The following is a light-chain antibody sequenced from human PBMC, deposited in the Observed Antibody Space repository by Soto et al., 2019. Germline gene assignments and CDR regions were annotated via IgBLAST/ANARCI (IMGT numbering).Light chain of an antibody. Sequence: TQSPSTVSASVGDRVTITCRASQSVGTWLAWYQQKPGKPPILLIYDASNLESGVPSRFSGSGSGAEFTLTISSLQHEDFATDVCQQYYGHWTFGQGTKVDIK. CDR1: QSVGTW. V-gene: IGKV1-5*01. CDR3: QQYYGHWT. CDR2: DAS. J-gene: IGKJ1*01.